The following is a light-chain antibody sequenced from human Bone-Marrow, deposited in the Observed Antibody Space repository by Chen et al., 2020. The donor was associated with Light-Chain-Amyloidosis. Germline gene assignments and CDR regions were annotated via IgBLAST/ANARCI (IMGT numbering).Light chain of an antibody. J-gene: IGKJ1*01. CDR3: QQHFE. CDR2: GAY. Sequence: EIVLTQSPGTLSLSPGERATLSCRASQSVGNSYLAWYQKKPGQAPRLLIYGAYTRATGIPDRFRGSGSGTHFTLTISRVEPEDFAVYYCQQHFEFGQGTKVEIK. V-gene: IGKV3-20*01. CDR1: QSVGNSY.